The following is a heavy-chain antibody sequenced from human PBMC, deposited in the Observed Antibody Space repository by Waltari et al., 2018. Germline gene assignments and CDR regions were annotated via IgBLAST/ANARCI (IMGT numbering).Heavy chain of an antibody. CDR1: GYTFTGYY. Sequence: QVQLVQSGAEVKKPGASVKVSCKASGYTFTGYYMHWVRQDPGQGLEWMGWTNPNRGGTNYAQKFKGWVTMTRDTSISTAYMELGRLRSDDTAVYYCARGFWDWHDAFDIWGQGTMVTVSS. V-gene: IGHV1-2*04. D-gene: IGHD1-26*01. CDR3: ARGFWDWHDAFDI. J-gene: IGHJ3*02. CDR2: TNPNRGGT.